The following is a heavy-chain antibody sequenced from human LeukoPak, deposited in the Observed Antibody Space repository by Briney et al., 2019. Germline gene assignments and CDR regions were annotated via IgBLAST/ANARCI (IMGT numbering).Heavy chain of an antibody. Sequence: SETLSLTCTVSGGSISSSSYYWGWIRQPPGKGLEWIGSIYYSGSTYYNPSLKSRVTISVDTSKNQFSLKLSSVTAADTAVYYCARLPLIVGATSQVDYWGQGTQVTVSS. J-gene: IGHJ4*02. V-gene: IGHV4-39*01. CDR3: ARLPLIVGATSQVDY. CDR2: IYYSGST. D-gene: IGHD1-26*01. CDR1: GGSISSSSYY.